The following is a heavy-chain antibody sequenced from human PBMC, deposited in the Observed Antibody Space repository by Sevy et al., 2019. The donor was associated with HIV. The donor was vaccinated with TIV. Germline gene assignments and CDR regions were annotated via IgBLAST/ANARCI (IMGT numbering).Heavy chain of an antibody. CDR1: GFIFNTYA. D-gene: IGHD4-17*01. CDR2: ISYDGINK. Sequence: GGSLRLSCAASGFIFNTYAMHWVRQAPGKGLEWVAVISYDGINKYYADSVKGRFTISRDNSRNTLFLQMNSLTTEDTAVYYCARPRANYVDHYFFYAMDVWGQGTTVTVSS. V-gene: IGHV3-30-3*01. CDR3: ARPRANYVDHYFFYAMDV. J-gene: IGHJ6*02.